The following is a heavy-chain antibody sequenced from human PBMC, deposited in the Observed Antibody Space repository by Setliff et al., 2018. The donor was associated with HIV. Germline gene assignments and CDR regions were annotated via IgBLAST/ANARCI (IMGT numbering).Heavy chain of an antibody. Sequence: SETLSLTCTVSGDSISSYYWSWIRQPPGKELEWIGYIYSTGSTYFNPSLKSRLTLSIDTSKNQFSLKLSSVTAADTAVYYCASRSSGYYPNFDYWGQGTLVTVSS. V-gene: IGHV4-4*09. CDR2: IYSTGST. J-gene: IGHJ4*02. CDR3: ASRSSGYYPNFDY. CDR1: GDSISSYY. D-gene: IGHD3-22*01.